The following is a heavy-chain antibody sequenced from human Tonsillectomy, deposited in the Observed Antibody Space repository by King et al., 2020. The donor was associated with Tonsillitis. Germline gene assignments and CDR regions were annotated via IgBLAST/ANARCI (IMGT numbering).Heavy chain of an antibody. Sequence: LQLQESGPGLVKPSETLSLTCTVSGGSISSDNYYWDWIRQPPGKGLEWIGSIYYSGSTYYNPSLKSRVTISVDTSKNQFSLKLRSVSAADTAVYYCARQGYDYLWGSLQNWFDPWGQGTLVTVSS. V-gene: IGHV4-39*01. D-gene: IGHD3-16*01. CDR2: IYYSGST. CDR1: GGSISSDNYY. CDR3: ARQGYDYLWGSLQNWFDP. J-gene: IGHJ5*02.